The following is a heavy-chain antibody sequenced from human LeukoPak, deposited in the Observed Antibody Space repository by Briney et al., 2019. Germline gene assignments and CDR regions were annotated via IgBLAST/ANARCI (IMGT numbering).Heavy chain of an antibody. V-gene: IGHV3-30-3*01. CDR3: ARDRIYDSNKQGWFDP. CDR1: GFTFSSYA. Sequence: GGSLRLSCAASGFTFSSYAMHWVRQAPGKGLEWVAVISYDGSDKYYADSVKGRFTISRDNSKNTLYLQMNSLRAEDTAVYYCARDRIYDSNKQGWFDPWGQGILVTVSS. J-gene: IGHJ5*02. D-gene: IGHD3-22*01. CDR2: ISYDGSDK.